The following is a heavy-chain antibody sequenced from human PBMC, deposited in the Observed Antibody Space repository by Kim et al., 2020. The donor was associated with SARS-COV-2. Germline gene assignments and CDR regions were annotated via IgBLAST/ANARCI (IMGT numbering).Heavy chain of an antibody. CDR3: ARTTMVRGVKSPVDY. J-gene: IGHJ4*02. CDR1: GFTFSSYA. V-gene: IGHV3-30*04. CDR2: ISYDGSNK. Sequence: GGSLRLSCAASGFTFSSYAMHWVRQAPGKGLEWVAVISYDGSNKYYADSVKGRFTISRDNSKNTLYLQMNSLRAEDTAVYYCARTTMVRGVKSPVDYWGQGTLVTVSS. D-gene: IGHD3-10*01.